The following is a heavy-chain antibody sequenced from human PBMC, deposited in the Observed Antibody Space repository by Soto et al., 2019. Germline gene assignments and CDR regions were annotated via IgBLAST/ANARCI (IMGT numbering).Heavy chain of an antibody. CDR3: AASYGSGYRAFDY. D-gene: IGHD3-10*01. J-gene: IGHJ4*02. V-gene: IGHV1-18*01. CDR1: GYTFTSYG. CDR2: ISTIKSMS. Sequence: ASVKVSCKASGYTFTSYGISWVRQAPGQGLEWMGRISTIKSMSNYAQKFQGRVTITTDKSTNTAYMQLSSLRSEDTAIYYCAASYGSGYRAFDYWGQGALVTV.